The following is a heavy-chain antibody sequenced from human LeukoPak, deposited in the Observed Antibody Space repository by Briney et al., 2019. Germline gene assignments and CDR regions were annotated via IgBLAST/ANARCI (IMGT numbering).Heavy chain of an antibody. CDR2: INPNSGGT. CDR3: ARGEGLIVSSGWYYY. Sequence: APVKVSCKASGYTFTGYYMHWVRQAPGQGLEWMGWINPNSGGTNYAQKFQGRVTMTRDTSISTAYMELSRLRSDDTAVYYCARGEGLIVSSGWYYYWGQGTLVTVSS. J-gene: IGHJ4*02. D-gene: IGHD6-19*01. V-gene: IGHV1-2*02. CDR1: GYTFTGYY.